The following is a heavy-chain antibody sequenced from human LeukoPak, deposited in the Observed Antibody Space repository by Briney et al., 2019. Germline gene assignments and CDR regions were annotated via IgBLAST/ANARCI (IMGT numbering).Heavy chain of an antibody. CDR3: ARHQNDYYDSSGYYYNWFDP. V-gene: IGHV4-59*08. CDR2: IYYSGST. CDR1: GGSISSYY. Sequence: SETLSLTCTVSGGSISSYYWSWIRQPAGKGLEWIGYIYYSGSTNYNPSLKSRVTISVDTSKNQFSLKLSSVTAADTAVYYCARHQNDYYDSSGYYYNWFDPWGQGTLVTVSS. J-gene: IGHJ5*02. D-gene: IGHD3-22*01.